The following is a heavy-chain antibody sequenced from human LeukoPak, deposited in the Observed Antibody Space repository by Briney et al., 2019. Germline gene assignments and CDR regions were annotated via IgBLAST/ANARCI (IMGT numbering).Heavy chain of an antibody. CDR1: GFTFSNYA. J-gene: IGHJ4*02. V-gene: IGHV3-7*03. CDR2: IKQDGSEK. D-gene: IGHD1-26*01. CDR3: ARRRDSGSLQHFDY. Sequence: GGALRLSCAASGFTFSNYAMSWVRQAPGKGLEWVANIKQDGSEKYYVDSVKGRFTISRDNAKNSLYLQMNSLRAEDTAVYYCARRRDSGSLQHFDYWGQGTLVTVSS.